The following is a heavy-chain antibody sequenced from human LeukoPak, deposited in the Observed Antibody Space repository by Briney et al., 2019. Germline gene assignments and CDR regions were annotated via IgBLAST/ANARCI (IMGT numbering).Heavy chain of an antibody. J-gene: IGHJ4*02. CDR2: ISYDGSNK. CDR3: ARDGGDDSSGYSLWLDY. D-gene: IGHD3-22*01. CDR1: GFTFSSYA. V-gene: IGHV3-30-3*01. Sequence: PGRSLRLSCAASGFTFSSYAMHWVRQAPGKGLVWVAVISYDGSNKYYADSVKGRFTISRDNSKNTLYLQMNSLRAEDTAVYYCARDGGDDSSGYSLWLDYWGQGTLVTVSS.